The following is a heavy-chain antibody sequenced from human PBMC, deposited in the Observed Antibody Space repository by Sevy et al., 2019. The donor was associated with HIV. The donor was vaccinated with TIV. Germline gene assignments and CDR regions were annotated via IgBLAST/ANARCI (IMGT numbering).Heavy chain of an antibody. CDR2: IKHDGSEK. D-gene: IGHD3-22*01. CDR3: ARDRPTLGVYDTSGYLSLYYYGMDV. CDR1: GFTFSSYW. Sequence: GGSLRLACAASGFTFSSYWMSWVRRAPGKGLEWVANIKHDGSEKDYVDSVKGRFTISRDNAKNSLYLQMNSLRAEDTAVYYCARDRPTLGVYDTSGYLSLYYYGMDVWVQGTTVTVSS. V-gene: IGHV3-7*01. J-gene: IGHJ6*02.